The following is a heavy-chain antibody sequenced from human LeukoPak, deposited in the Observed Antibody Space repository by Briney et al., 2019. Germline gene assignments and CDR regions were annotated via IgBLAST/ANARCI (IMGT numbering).Heavy chain of an antibody. CDR2: IRATAGTT. J-gene: IGHJ4*02. D-gene: IGHD6-13*01. Sequence: PGGSLRLSCAASGFTFSSYAMTWVRQAPGKWLEWVSTIRATAGTTYYEDSVKGRFTISRDNSKNTQWLQMNSLRVEDTAVYYCTKGGYTTYFDYWGQGTLVTVSS. CDR3: TKGGYTTYFDY. V-gene: IGHV3-23*01. CDR1: GFTFSSYA.